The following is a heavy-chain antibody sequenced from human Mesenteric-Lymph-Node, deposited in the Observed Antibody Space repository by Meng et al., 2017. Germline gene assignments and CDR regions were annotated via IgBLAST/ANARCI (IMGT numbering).Heavy chain of an antibody. CDR3: AGGDYGGNFDD. CDR2: LFSGGST. J-gene: IGHJ4*01. Sequence: GESLKISCAASGFTVSSNYMTWVRQAPGKGLEWVSILFSGGSTHYADSVKGRFSISRHNSEDSVSLQMNSLRAEDTAVYYCAGGDYGGNFDDWGQGTLVTVSS. V-gene: IGHV3-66*01. D-gene: IGHD4-23*01. CDR1: GFTVSSNY.